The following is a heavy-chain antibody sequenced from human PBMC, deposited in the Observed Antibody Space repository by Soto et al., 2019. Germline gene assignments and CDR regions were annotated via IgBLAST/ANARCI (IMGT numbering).Heavy chain of an antibody. CDR1: GGSFSGYY. J-gene: IGHJ4*02. V-gene: IGHV4-34*01. D-gene: IGHD2-15*01. CDR3: ARESADIVVVVRPYNFDS. Sequence: PSETLSLTCAVYGGSFSGYYWSWIRQPPGKGLEWIGEINHSGSTNYNPSLKSRVTISVDTSKNQFSLKLSSVTAADTAVYYCARESADIVVVVRPYNFDSWGQGTLVTVTS. CDR2: INHSGST.